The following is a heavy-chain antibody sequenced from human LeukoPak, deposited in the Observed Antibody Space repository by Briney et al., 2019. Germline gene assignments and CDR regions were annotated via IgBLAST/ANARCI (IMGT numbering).Heavy chain of an antibody. Sequence: PGGSLRLSCAASGFTFSSYSMSWVRQAPGRGLEWVSYISSRSSTIKYADSVKGRFTVSRDNAKNSLYLQMTGLRAEDTAVYYCARDQSGHKVGGTDAFDIWGQGTMVTVSS. J-gene: IGHJ3*02. CDR2: ISSRSSTI. CDR1: GFTFSSYS. CDR3: ARDQSGHKVGGTDAFDI. D-gene: IGHD1-26*01. V-gene: IGHV3-48*04.